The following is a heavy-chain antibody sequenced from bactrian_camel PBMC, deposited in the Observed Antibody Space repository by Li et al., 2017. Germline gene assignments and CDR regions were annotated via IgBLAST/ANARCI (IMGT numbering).Heavy chain of an antibody. Sequence: HVQLVESGGGSVQAGGSLRLSCAASGYTYNRNCMAWFRQAPGKEREGVARIATGSGNTYYADSVKGRFIISKDNAMNTLYLQLSNLKTEDTAMYYCTKDRSYGTRNWVQSTRGQGTQVTVS. CDR2: IATGSGNT. J-gene: IGHJ4*01. D-gene: IGHD3*01. CDR3: TKDRSYGTRNWVQST. V-gene: IGHV3S1*01. CDR1: GYTYNRNC.